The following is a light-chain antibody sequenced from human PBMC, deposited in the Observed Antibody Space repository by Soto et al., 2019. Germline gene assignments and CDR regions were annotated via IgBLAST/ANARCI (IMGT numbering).Light chain of an antibody. Sequence: EIVLTQSPGTLWLSPGERATLLCRASQSVANNYLAWYQQKPGQAPNLLIYGTSKRATGIPDRFNGSGSGTYFTLNITRVAPEDFAVYYSQQFVNSPYTFGQG. CDR1: QSVANNY. J-gene: IGKJ2*01. CDR2: GTS. CDR3: QQFVNSPYT. V-gene: IGKV3-20*01.